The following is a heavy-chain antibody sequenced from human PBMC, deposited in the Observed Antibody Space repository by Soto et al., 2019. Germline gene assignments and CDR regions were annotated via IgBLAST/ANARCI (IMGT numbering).Heavy chain of an antibody. Sequence: EVQLVESGGGLVQTGRSLRLSCAASGFTFDDYAMHWVRQAPGKGLEWVSGISWNSGSIGYADSVKGRFTSSSDHAKNSLYLQMTSLRAEDPSLYYCAKDRRPRAPLLVYCDSGILDYRGQGTLVTISS. D-gene: IGHD4-17*01. V-gene: IGHV3-9*01. J-gene: IGHJ4*02. CDR1: GFTFDDYA. CDR3: AKDRRPRAPLLVYCDSGILDY. CDR2: ISWNSGSI.